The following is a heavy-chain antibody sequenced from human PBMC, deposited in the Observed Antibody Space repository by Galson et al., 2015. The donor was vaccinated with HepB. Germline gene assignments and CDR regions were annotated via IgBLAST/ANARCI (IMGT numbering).Heavy chain of an antibody. CDR2: ISSSGTTM. CDR1: GFIFSTYS. Sequence: SLRLSCAASGFIFSTYSMNWVRQAPGKGLEWVSYISSSGTTMYYADSVRGRFTISRDNAKNSLFLQMNSLRAEDTAVYYCAKEAPGLSTNWGLGTLVTVSS. J-gene: IGHJ4*02. V-gene: IGHV3-48*01. CDR3: AKEAPGLSTN. D-gene: IGHD3-3*02.